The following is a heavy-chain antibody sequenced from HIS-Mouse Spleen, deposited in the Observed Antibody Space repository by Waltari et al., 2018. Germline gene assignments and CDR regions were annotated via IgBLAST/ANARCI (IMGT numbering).Heavy chain of an antibody. CDR3: ARETLPTPGEGIVVVPAATLYYYYYGMDV. D-gene: IGHD2-2*01. Sequence: SSYAMHWVRQAPGKGLEWVAVISYDGSNKYYADSVKGRFTISRDNSKNTLYLQMNSLRAEDTAVYYCARETLPTPGEGIVVVPAATLYYYYYGMDVWGQGTTVTVSS. CDR1: SSYA. J-gene: IGHJ6*02. CDR2: ISYDGSNK. V-gene: IGHV3-30*04.